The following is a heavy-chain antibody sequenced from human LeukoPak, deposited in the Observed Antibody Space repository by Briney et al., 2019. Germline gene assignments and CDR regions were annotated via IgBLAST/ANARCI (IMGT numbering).Heavy chain of an antibody. CDR2: MNPNSGNT. CDR3: ARVKGLNDAFDI. V-gene: IGHV1-8*03. Sequence: ASVKVSCKASGYTFTSYDINWVRQATGQGLEWMGWMNPNSGNTGYAQKFQGRVTITRNTSISTAYMELRSLRSDDTAVYYCARVKGLNDAFDIWGQGTMVTVSS. CDR1: GYTFTSYD. J-gene: IGHJ3*02.